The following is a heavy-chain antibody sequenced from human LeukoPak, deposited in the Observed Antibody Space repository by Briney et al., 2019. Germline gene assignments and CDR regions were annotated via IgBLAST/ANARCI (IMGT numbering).Heavy chain of an antibody. Sequence: GGSLRLSCAASGFTFSNYWMNWVRQVPGKGLEWVAMIKQDGNEKFYVDSVKGRFTISRDNAQNSLYLEMNSLRAEDTAIYYCAFGGGSSGRWGQGTLVTVSS. CDR3: AFGGGSSGR. V-gene: IGHV3-7*01. J-gene: IGHJ4*02. CDR1: GFTFSNYW. CDR2: IKQDGNEK. D-gene: IGHD6-19*01.